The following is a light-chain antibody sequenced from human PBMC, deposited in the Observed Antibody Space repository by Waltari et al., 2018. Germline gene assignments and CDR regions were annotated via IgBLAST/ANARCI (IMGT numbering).Light chain of an antibody. CDR2: WAS. CDR3: QQYYSVPRT. Sequence: DIVMTQTPDSLAVSLGERATINCKSSQSVLYRSKNKNYLAWYQQKPGQSPKLVIYWASTRESGVPDRFSGGGSGTDFTLTISSLQAEDVAMYYCQQYYSVPRTFGQGTRLEIK. CDR1: QSVLYRSKNKNY. V-gene: IGKV4-1*01. J-gene: IGKJ5*01.